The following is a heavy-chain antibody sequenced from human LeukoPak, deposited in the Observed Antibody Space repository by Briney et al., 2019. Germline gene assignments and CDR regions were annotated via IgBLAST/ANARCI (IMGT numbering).Heavy chain of an antibody. D-gene: IGHD1-1*01. CDR1: RFTFNNYA. Sequence: PGGSLRLSCASSRFTFNNYAMTWVRQAPGKGLEWVSSITASGGSTYCPDSVKGRFTISRDNSKNTLYLQMSSLRAEDTAVYYCARDYPTSGIVTIFDCWGQGTLVTVSS. V-gene: IGHV3-23*01. J-gene: IGHJ4*02. CDR3: ARDYPTSGIVTIFDC. CDR2: ITASGGST.